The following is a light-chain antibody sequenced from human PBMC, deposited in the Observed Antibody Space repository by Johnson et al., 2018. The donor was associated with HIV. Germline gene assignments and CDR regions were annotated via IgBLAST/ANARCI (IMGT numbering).Light chain of an antibody. V-gene: IGLV1-51*01. CDR2: DNN. J-gene: IGLJ1*01. Sequence: QSALTQPPSVSAAPGQKVTIYCSGSRSNIGRNYASWYQQLPGTAPKLLIYDNNKRPSGIPDRLSGSKSGPSATLAITALLTGDEADYYCGTWDSSLSAGKVFGTGTKVTVL. CDR3: GTWDSSLSAGKV. CDR1: RSNIGRNY.